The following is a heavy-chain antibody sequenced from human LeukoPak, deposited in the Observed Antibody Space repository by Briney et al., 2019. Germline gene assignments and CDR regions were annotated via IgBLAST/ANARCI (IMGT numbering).Heavy chain of an antibody. CDR3: AKDWGSGSYSIGYFQH. J-gene: IGHJ1*01. CDR2: ISGSGGST. Sequence: PGGSLRLSCAASGFTFSSYAMSWVRQAPGKGLEWVSAISGSGGSTYYADSVKGRFTISRDNSKNTLYLQMNSLRAEDTAVYYCAKDWGSGSYSIGYFQHWGQGTQVTVSS. CDR1: GFTFSSYA. V-gene: IGHV3-23*01. D-gene: IGHD1-26*01.